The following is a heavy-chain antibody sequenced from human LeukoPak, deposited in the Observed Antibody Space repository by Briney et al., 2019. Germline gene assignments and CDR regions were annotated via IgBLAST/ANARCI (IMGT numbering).Heavy chain of an antibody. CDR1: GFTFSSYS. J-gene: IGHJ4*02. CDR3: ARETYYYDSSGYFDN. V-gene: IGHV3-21*01. D-gene: IGHD3-22*01. CDR2: ISSSSSYI. Sequence: GGSLRLSCAASGFTFSSYSMNWVRQAPGKGLEWVSSISSSSSYIYYADSVKGRFTISRDSAKNSLYLQMNSLRAEDTAVYYCARETYYYDSSGYFDNWGQGTLVTVSS.